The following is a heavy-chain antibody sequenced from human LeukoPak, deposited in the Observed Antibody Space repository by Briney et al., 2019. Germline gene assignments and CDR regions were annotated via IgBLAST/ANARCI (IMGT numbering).Heavy chain of an antibody. CDR3: ARVPGRWLESWFDP. Sequence: SETLSLTCAVYGGSFSGYYWSWIRQPPGKGLEWIGEINHSGSTNYNPSLKSRVTISVDTSKNQFSLKLSSVTAADTAAYYCARVPGRWLESWFDPWGQGTLVTVSS. CDR2: INHSGST. D-gene: IGHD5-24*01. V-gene: IGHV4-34*01. CDR1: GGSFSGYY. J-gene: IGHJ5*02.